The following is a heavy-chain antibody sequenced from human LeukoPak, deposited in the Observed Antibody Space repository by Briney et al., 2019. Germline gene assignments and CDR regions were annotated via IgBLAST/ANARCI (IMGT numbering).Heavy chain of an antibody. CDR3: AKDPLSYYYDSTFSTV. V-gene: IGHV3-21*04. D-gene: IGHD3-22*01. Sequence: GGSLRLSCAASGFTFSRYSMNWVRQAPGKGLEWVSSISSSSSYIYYTDSVKGRFTISRDNAKNSLYLQMNSLRAEDTAVYYCAKDPLSYYYDSTFSTVWGQGTMVTVSS. J-gene: IGHJ3*01. CDR1: GFTFSRYS. CDR2: ISSSSSYI.